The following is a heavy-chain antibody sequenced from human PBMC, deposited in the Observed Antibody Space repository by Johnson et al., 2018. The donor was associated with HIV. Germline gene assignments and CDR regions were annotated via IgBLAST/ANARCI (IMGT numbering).Heavy chain of an antibody. Sequence: VQLVESGGGLVQPGGSLRLSCAASGFTFSSYAMSWVRQAPGKGLQWVSSSRGSGGTTYYAASLKGVFAISSDNAKNTLSLQMPSLRAEDTAIYYCAKDKAVTGWGLYAFEIWGQGTMGTVSS. J-gene: IGHJ3*02. V-gene: IGHV3-23*04. D-gene: IGHD6-19*01. CDR1: GFTFSSYA. CDR2: SRGSGGTT. CDR3: AKDKAVTGWGLYAFEI.